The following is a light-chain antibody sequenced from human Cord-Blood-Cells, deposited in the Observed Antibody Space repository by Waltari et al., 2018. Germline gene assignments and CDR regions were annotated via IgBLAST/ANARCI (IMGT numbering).Light chain of an antibody. CDR3: SSYAGSNNFV. CDR1: SSAVGGSNY. Sequence: QSALTQPPSASGSPGQSVTISCTGTSSAVGGSNYVSWSQHHPGKAPKLMIYEVSKRPSGVPDRFSGSKSGNTASLTVSGLQAEDEADYYCSSYAGSNNFVFGTGTKVTVL. J-gene: IGLJ1*01. V-gene: IGLV2-8*01. CDR2: EVS.